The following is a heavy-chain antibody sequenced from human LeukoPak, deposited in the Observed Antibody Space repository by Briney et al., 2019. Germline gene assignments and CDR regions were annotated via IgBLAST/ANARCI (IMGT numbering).Heavy chain of an antibody. CDR1: GFTFSSYG. V-gene: IGHV3-33*01. CDR3: AREERVSSGSTGY. Sequence: GGSLRLSCAASGFTFSSYGMHWVRQAPGKGLEWVAVIWYDGSNKYYADSVKGRFTISRDNSKNTLYLQMNSLRAEDTAVYYCAREERVSSGSTGYWGQGTLVTVSP. D-gene: IGHD6-19*01. CDR2: IWYDGSNK. J-gene: IGHJ4*02.